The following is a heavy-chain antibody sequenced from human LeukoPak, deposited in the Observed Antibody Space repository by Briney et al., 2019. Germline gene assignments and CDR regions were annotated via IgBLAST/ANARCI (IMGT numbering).Heavy chain of an antibody. J-gene: IGHJ6*04. Sequence: PGGSLRLSCAASGFTFSSYAMSWVRQAPGKALEWVSVISGSGGSTYYADSVKGRFTISRDNSKNTLYLQMNSLRAEDTAVYYCAKDGNDYGSGSYYLRDYYYGMDVWGKGTTVTVSS. CDR1: GFTFSSYA. D-gene: IGHD3-10*01. V-gene: IGHV3-23*01. CDR3: AKDGNDYGSGSYYLRDYYYGMDV. CDR2: ISGSGGST.